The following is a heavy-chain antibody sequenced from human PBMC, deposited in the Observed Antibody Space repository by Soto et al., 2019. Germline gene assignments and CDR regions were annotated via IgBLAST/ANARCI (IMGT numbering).Heavy chain of an antibody. V-gene: IGHV4-30-2*01. CDR3: ARGGYSYGRYFDP. CDR1: GGSISSGGYS. J-gene: IGHJ5*02. Sequence: PSETLSLTCAVSGGSISSGGYSWSWIRQPPGKGLEWIGYIYHSGSTYYNPSLKSRVTISVDRSKNQLSLKLSSVTAADTAVYYCARGGYSYGRYFDPWGQGTLVTVSS. CDR2: IYHSGST. D-gene: IGHD5-18*01.